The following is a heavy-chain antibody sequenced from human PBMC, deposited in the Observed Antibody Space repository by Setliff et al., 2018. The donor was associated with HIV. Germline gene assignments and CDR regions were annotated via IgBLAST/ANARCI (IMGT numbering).Heavy chain of an antibody. D-gene: IGHD5-18*01. CDR2: INPDGNEK. Sequence: GGSLRLSCAASGFTFNNYCMTWVRQAPGKGLEWVATINPDGNEKHYADSVRGRFTISRDNAKNSLYLQMNSLRAEDTAVYYCARDLTAMVTVDYWGQGTLVTVSS. CDR1: GFTFNNYC. J-gene: IGHJ4*02. CDR3: ARDLTAMVTVDY. V-gene: IGHV3-7*01.